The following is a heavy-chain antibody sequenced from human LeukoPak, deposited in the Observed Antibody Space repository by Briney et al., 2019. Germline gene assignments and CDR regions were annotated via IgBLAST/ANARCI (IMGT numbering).Heavy chain of an antibody. CDR2: IYPGDSDT. D-gene: IGHD6-6*01. CDR1: GYSFTNYW. CDR3: ARHRTRYFYGSSLYDAFDI. V-gene: IGHV5-51*01. Sequence: GESLNISCKGSGYSFTNYWIGWVRQMPGKGLEWMGIIYPGDSDTRYSPSFQGQVTMSADKSINTAYRQWSSLKASETAIYYCARHRTRYFYGSSLYDAFDIWGPGTMVTVSS. J-gene: IGHJ3*02.